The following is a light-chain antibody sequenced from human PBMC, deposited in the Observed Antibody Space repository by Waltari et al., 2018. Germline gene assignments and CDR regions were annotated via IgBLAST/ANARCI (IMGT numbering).Light chain of an antibody. V-gene: IGKV4-1*01. J-gene: IGKJ2*01. CDR3: QQYYTTPYT. CDR2: WAS. CDR1: QSVLYTSNNKNY. Sequence: DIVMTQSPDSLAVSLGERATINCKSSQSVLYTSNNKNYLGWYQQKPGQLPKMLIYWASTRESGVPDRFSGGGSGTDFTLTISSLQAEDVAVYYCQQYYTTPYTFGQGTKLEIK.